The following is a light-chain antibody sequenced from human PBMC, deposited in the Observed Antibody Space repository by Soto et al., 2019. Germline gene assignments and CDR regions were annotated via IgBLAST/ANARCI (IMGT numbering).Light chain of an antibody. CDR3: TSYTTSNTLT. Sequence: QSVLTQPASVSGSPGQAITISCTGTSRDIGAYNYVSWFQQYPGKAPKPMIYDVYNRPSGVSDRFSGSKSGNTASLTISGLQPEDEAVYYCTSYTTSNTLTLGGGTQLTVL. J-gene: IGLJ2*01. CDR1: SRDIGAYNY. CDR2: DVY. V-gene: IGLV2-14*03.